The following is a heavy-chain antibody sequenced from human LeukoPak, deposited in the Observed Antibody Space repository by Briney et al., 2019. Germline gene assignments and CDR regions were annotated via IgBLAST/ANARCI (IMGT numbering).Heavy chain of an antibody. D-gene: IGHD6-13*01. CDR3: AKDGPSSSWGKFDY. J-gene: IGHJ4*02. Sequence: GGSLRLSCAASGFTFSSHSMHWVRQAPGKGLEWVAVISYDGSNKYYADSVKGRFTISRDNSQNTLYLQMNSLRAEDTAVYYCAKDGPSSSWGKFDYWGQGTLVTVSS. CDR2: ISYDGSNK. CDR1: GFTFSSHS. V-gene: IGHV3-30*04.